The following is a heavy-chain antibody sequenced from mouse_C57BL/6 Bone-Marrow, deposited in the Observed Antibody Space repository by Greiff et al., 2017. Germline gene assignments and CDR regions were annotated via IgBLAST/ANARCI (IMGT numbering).Heavy chain of an antibody. J-gene: IGHJ3*01. CDR2: IYPGSGNT. V-gene: IGHV1-76*01. CDR1: GYTFTDYY. Sequence: QVHVKQSGAELVRPGASVKLSCKASGYTFTDYYINWVKQRPGQGLEWIARIYPGSGNTYYNEKFKGKATLTAEKSSSTAYMQLSSLTSEDSAVYFGARGGNVAWFAYWGQGTLVTVSA. CDR3: ARGGNVAWFAY. D-gene: IGHD2-1*01.